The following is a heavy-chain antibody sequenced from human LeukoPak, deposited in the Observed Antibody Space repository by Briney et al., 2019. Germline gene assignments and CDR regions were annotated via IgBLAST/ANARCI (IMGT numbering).Heavy chain of an antibody. CDR2: ISWNSGNI. Sequence: GGSLRLSCAASGFSFDDYAMHWVRQAPGKGLEWVSGISWNSGNIGYADSVKGRFTISRDNAKNSLYLQMNSLRADDTALYYCAKDTRGYSYGSYFDYWGQGTLVTVSS. V-gene: IGHV3-9*01. D-gene: IGHD5-18*01. CDR3: AKDTRGYSYGSYFDY. J-gene: IGHJ4*02. CDR1: GFSFDDYA.